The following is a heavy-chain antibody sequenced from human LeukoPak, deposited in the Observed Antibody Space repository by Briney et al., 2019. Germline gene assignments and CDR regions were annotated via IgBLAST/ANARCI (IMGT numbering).Heavy chain of an antibody. V-gene: IGHV4-59*01. Sequence: PSETLSLTCTVSGGSISSYYWSWIRQPPGKGLEWIGYIYYSGSTNYNPSLKSRVTISVDTSKNQFSLKLSSVTAADTAVYYCARGGGSYRRAFDIWGQGTMVTVSS. CDR2: IYYSGST. D-gene: IGHD1-26*01. CDR3: ARGGGSYRRAFDI. CDR1: GGSISSYY. J-gene: IGHJ3*02.